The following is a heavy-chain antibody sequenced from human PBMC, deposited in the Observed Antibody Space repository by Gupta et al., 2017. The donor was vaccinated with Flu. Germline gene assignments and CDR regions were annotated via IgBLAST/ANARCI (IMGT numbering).Heavy chain of an antibody. Sequence: EVLLFASGGGLVQPGGSLRLSCTAPGFDFTSYEMSWFRQAPGRGLEWVAFISSRAVTYYTDPVRGRFTISRDNANNLLYLQMSSLRGEDTAVYYCARGHWDNWGQGTLVTVSS. CDR2: ISSRAVT. CDR3: ARGHWDN. V-gene: IGHV3-48*03. J-gene: IGHJ4*02. CDR1: GFDFTSYE.